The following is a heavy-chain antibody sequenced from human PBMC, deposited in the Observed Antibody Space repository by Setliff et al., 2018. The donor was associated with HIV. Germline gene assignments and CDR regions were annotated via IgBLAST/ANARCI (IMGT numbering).Heavy chain of an antibody. D-gene: IGHD3-16*01. V-gene: IGHV3-33*06. CDR1: GFTFSDYG. CDR3: AKARTFGGGYYYYMDV. CDR2: IWYDGSNK. Sequence: GALRLSCAASGFTFSDYGMDWVRQAPGKGLEWVAVIWYDGSNKYYADSVKGRFTISRDNSRDTLYLQMNSLRAEDTAVYYCAKARTFGGGYYYYMDVWGKGTTVTVSS. J-gene: IGHJ6*03.